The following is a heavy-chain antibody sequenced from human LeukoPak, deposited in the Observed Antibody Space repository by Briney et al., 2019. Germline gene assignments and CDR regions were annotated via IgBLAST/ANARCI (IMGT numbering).Heavy chain of an antibody. CDR1: GGSFTGYH. CDR2: VNHRGMT. V-gene: IGHV4-34*01. D-gene: IGHD3-16*01. J-gene: IGHJ4*02. CDR3: ARDPTSEISVPYYFDD. Sequence: SETLSLTCAVYGGSFTGYHWNWIRQAPGKGLQWIGEVNHRGMTNYNPSLKSRVIISADTSKNQFSPKLKSVPAADTAMYYCARDPTSEISVPYYFDDWGQGTLVTVSS.